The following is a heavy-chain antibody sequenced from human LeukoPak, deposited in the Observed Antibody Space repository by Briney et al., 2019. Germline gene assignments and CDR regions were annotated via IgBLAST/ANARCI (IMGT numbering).Heavy chain of an antibody. Sequence: GGSLRLSCAASGFTFSSYEMNWVRQAPGKGLEWVSYISSSGSNIYYADSVKGRFTISRDNAKNSLYLQMNSLRAEDTAVYYCARGSSITMIVVVKVNWFDPWGQGTLVTVSS. J-gene: IGHJ5*02. CDR3: ARGSSITMIVVVKVNWFDP. V-gene: IGHV3-48*03. CDR1: GFTFSSYE. D-gene: IGHD3-22*01. CDR2: ISSSGSNI.